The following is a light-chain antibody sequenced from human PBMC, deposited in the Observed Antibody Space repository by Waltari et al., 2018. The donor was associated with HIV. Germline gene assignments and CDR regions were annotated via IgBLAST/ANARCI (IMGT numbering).Light chain of an antibody. CDR1: QSITYF. J-gene: IGKJ2*01. V-gene: IGKV1-39*01. Sequence: DIQMTQSPSPLYASVGDTVVISCRASQSITYFLNWYQLKPGKAPALLISGASSLQSGVPSRFVGSGSGTDFTLTIKNLQPGDFATYFCQQSDSFPYTFGPGTKLDI. CDR2: GAS. CDR3: QQSDSFPYT.